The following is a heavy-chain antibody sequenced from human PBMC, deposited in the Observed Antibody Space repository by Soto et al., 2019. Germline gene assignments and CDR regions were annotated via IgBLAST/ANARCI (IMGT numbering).Heavy chain of an antibody. D-gene: IGHD2-15*01. CDR3: ARDSIAFFEC. CDR1: GVSVSSGNSY. J-gene: IGHJ4*02. CDR2: IHDSGTN. V-gene: IGHV4-61*01. Sequence: QVQLQESGPGLVNPSETLSLTCTVSGVSVSSGNSYWSWIRQPPGKGLEWIGYIHDSGTNNYNPSLKSRVTISGDTSKSQFSLKVSSVTAADTAVYYCARDSIAFFECWGQGTLVNVSS.